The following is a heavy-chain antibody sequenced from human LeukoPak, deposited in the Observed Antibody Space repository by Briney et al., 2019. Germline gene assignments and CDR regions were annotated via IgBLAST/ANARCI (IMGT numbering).Heavy chain of an antibody. Sequence: PSETLSLTCKVSGGSFSGYYWSWIRQPPGKGLEWIGYVYDSGSTNYNPSVTSRFTISIDPSKNQVSLRVTSVTAADTAVYYCASVSRSATQSYFDYWGQGTLVIVSA. CDR3: ASVSRSATQSYFDY. CDR1: GGSFSGYY. CDR2: VYDSGST. D-gene: IGHD1-26*01. V-gene: IGHV4-59*01. J-gene: IGHJ4*02.